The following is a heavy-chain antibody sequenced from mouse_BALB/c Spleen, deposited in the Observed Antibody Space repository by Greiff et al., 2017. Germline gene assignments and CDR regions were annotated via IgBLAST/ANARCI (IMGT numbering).Heavy chain of an antibody. Sequence: EVQVVESGGGLVQPGGSRKLSCAASGFTFSSFGMHWVRQAPEKGLEWVAYISSGSSTIYYADTVKGRFTISRDNPKNTLFLQMTSLRSEDTAMYYCARSGYDGASFGYWGQGTLVTVSA. V-gene: IGHV5-17*02. D-gene: IGHD2-2*01. CDR2: ISSGSSTI. J-gene: IGHJ3*01. CDR1: GFTFSSFG. CDR3: ARSGYDGASFGY.